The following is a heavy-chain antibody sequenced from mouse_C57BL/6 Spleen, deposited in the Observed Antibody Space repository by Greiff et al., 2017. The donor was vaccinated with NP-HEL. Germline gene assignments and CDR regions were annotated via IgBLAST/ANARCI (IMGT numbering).Heavy chain of an antibody. CDR2: ISSGSSTI. D-gene: IGHD1-1*01. Sequence: EVKLVESGGGLVKPGGSLKLSCAASGFTFSDYGMHWVRQAPEKGLEWVAYISSGSSTIYYADTVKGRFTISRDNAKNTLFLQMTSLRSEDTAMYYCARPGDYGSSYRYFDVWGTGTTVTVSS. CDR3: ARPGDYGSSYRYFDV. CDR1: GFTFSDYG. V-gene: IGHV5-17*01. J-gene: IGHJ1*03.